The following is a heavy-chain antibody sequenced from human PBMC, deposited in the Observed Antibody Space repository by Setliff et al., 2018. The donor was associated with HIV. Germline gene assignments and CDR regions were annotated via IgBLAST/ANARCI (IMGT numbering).Heavy chain of an antibody. D-gene: IGHD3-22*01. J-gene: IGHJ4*02. Sequence: LSLTCAVYGGSFSGYYWSWIRQPPGKGLEWIGEINHSGSTNYNPSLKSRLTISVDTSKNQFSLKLNSVTAADTAVYYCARLYYDSTGMLGYYFDYWGQGTLVTVSS. CDR1: GGSFSGYY. CDR3: ARLYYDSTGMLGYYFDY. V-gene: IGHV4-34*01. CDR2: INHSGST.